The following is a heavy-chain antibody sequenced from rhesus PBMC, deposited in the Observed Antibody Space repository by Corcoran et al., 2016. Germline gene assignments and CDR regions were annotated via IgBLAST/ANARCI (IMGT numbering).Heavy chain of an antibody. CDR3: ARRYSGYSFDY. J-gene: IGHJ4*01. Sequence: EVQLVESGGGLAKPGGSRSLSCAASGFTSGDYYMDWVRQAPGKGLEWVSRIKNGGGSTRYADSVKGRFNISRENAKNTLYFQMNSRRAEDTAVYYCARRYSGYSFDYWGQGVLVTVSS. CDR2: IKNGGGST. V-gene: IGHV3-178*01. CDR1: GFTSGDYY. D-gene: IGHD5-24*01.